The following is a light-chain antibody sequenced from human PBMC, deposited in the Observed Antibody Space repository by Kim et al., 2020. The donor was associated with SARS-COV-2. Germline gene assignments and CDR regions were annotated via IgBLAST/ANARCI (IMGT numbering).Light chain of an antibody. J-gene: IGLJ2*01. CDR2: QDT. CDR1: KLGDKY. CDR3: QAWDSNTAV. Sequence: SYELTQPPSVSVSPGQTASITCSGHKLGDKYVSWYQQKPGQSPVLVIYQDTKRPSGIPEHFSGPERFSGSNSGDTATLTISGTQAMDDADYYCQAWDSNTAVFGGGTQLTVL. V-gene: IGLV3-1*01.